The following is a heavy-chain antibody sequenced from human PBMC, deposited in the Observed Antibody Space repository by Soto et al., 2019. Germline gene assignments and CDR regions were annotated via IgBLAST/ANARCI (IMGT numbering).Heavy chain of an antibody. CDR1: GGTFSSYA. D-gene: IGHD5-18*01. CDR2: IIPIFGTA. V-gene: IGHV1-69*13. CDR3: AIHGGYSYGYDFDD. Sequence: SLPVSCKASGGTFSSYAISWVRQAPGQGLEWMGGIIPIFGTANYAQKFQGRVTITADESTSTAYMELSSLRSEDTAVYYCAIHGGYSYGYDFDDWGQGPLVTVSS. J-gene: IGHJ4*02.